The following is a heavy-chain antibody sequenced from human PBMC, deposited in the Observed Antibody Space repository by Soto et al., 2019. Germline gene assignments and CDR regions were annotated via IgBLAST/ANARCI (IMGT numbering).Heavy chain of an antibody. J-gene: IGHJ2*01. V-gene: IGHV3-30-3*01. CDR3: ASDPCGDCFDWYFDL. CDR1: GFTFSSFA. CDR2: ISYDGTTN. D-gene: IGHD2-21*02. Sequence: QAQLVESGGGVVQPGRSLTLSCAASGFTFSSFAIHWVRQAPGKGLEWVAAISYDGTTNFYADSVKGRSTISRDNSKNPLYLQMNSLRGEDTAVYYWASDPCGDCFDWYFDLWGHGTLVTVSS.